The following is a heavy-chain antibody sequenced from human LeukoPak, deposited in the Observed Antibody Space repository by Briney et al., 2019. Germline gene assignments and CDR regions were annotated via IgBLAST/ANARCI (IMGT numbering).Heavy chain of an antibody. CDR3: ARENDYGHRDDDYYYGMDV. V-gene: IGHV1-69*13. CDR1: GGTFSSYA. Sequence: GASVKVSCKASGGTFSSYAISWVRQAPGQGLEWMGGIIPTFGTANYAQKFQGRVTITADESTSTAYMELSSLRSEDTAVYYCARENDYGHRDDDYYYGMDVWGQGTTVTVS. J-gene: IGHJ6*02. CDR2: IIPTFGTA. D-gene: IGHD4/OR15-4a*01.